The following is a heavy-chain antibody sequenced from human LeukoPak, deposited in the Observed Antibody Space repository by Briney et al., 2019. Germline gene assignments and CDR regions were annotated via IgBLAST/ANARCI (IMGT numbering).Heavy chain of an antibody. J-gene: IGHJ6*02. D-gene: IGHD1-14*01. CDR3: ARPEGYYYYGMDV. CDR1: GGSISSGGYF. V-gene: IGHV4-31*03. CDR2: IYYSGST. Sequence: PSQTLSLTCSVSGGSISSGGYFWSWIRQPPGKGLEWIGYIYYSGSTYYNPSLKSRVTISVDTSRKQFSLKLSSVTAADTAVYYCARPEGYYYYGMDVWGQGTTVTVSS.